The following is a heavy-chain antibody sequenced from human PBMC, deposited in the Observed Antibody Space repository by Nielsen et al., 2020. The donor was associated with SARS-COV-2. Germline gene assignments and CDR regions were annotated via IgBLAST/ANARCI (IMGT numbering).Heavy chain of an antibody. V-gene: IGHV4-31*03. CDR1: GGSISSGGYY. D-gene: IGHD1-26*01. J-gene: IGHJ4*02. Sequence: SETLSLTCTVSGGSISSGGYYWSWIRQHPGKGLEWIGYIYYSGSTYYNPSLKSRVTISVDTSKNQFSLKLSSVTAADTAVYYCARQNKWELLIYFDCWGQGTLVTVSS. CDR2: IYYSGST. CDR3: ARQNKWELLIYFDC.